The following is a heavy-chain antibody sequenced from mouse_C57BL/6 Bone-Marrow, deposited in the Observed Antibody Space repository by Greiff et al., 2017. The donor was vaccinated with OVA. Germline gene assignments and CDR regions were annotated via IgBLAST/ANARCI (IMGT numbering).Heavy chain of an antibody. CDR3: ARHDHPCSSSTWFAY. CDR1: GFTFSSYG. Sequence: VQLQESGGDLVKPGGSLKLSCAASGFTFSSYGMSWVRQTPDKRLEWVATISSGGSYTYYPDSVQGRFTISRDNAKNTLYLQMSTLNSEDTSMYYCARHDHPCSSSTWFAYWGQGTLVTVSA. J-gene: IGHJ3*01. V-gene: IGHV5-6*01. D-gene: IGHD1-1*01. CDR2: ISSGGSYT.